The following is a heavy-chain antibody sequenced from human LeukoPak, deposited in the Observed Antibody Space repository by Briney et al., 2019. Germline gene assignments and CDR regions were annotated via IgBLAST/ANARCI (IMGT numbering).Heavy chain of an antibody. V-gene: IGHV1-46*01. CDR3: ARCGPFNGAPSEYYFDY. CDR1: GFSFTTYY. CDR2: INPRDRST. J-gene: IGHJ4*02. Sequence: ASVKVSCKASGFSFTTYYIHWVRQAPGQGLEWMGIINPRDRSTIYAQKFQGRVTMTRDMSTSTVYMELSSLRSEDTAVYYCARCGPFNGAPSEYYFDYWGQGTLVTVSP. D-gene: IGHD4-17*01.